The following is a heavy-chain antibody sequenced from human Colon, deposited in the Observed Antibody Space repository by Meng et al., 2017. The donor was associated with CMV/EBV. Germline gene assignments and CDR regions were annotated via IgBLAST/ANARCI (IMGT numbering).Heavy chain of an antibody. CDR2: ISGSGSST. V-gene: IGHV3-23*01. CDR3: AKDTAYYYGSGSRDYGMDV. Sequence: GESLKISCVASGFTFDNYVMTWVRQAPGKGLEWVSGISGSGSSTYYADSVKGRHTISRDNSKNTLYLQMNSLGAEDTGAYYCAKDTAYYYGSGSRDYGMDVWGHGTTVTVSS. J-gene: IGHJ6*02. CDR1: GFTFDNYV. D-gene: IGHD3-10*01.